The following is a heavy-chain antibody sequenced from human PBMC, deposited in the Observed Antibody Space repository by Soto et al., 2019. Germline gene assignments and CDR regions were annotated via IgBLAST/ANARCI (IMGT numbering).Heavy chain of an antibody. CDR2: INHSGST. CDR3: AHAVAGSYYYGMDV. V-gene: IGHV4-34*01. J-gene: IGHJ6*02. CDR1: GGSFSGYY. Sequence: PSETLSLTCAVYGGSFSGYYWSWIRQPPGKGLEWIGEINHSGSTNYNPSLKSRVTISVDTSKNQFSLKLSSVTAADTAVYYCAHAVAGSYYYGMDVWGQGTTVTVCS. D-gene: IGHD6-19*01.